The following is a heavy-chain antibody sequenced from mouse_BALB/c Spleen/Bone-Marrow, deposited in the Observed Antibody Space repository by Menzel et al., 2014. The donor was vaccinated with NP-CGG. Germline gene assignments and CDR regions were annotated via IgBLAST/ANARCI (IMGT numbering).Heavy chain of an antibody. CDR1: GFTFSDYY. J-gene: IGHJ2*01. V-gene: IGHV5-4*02. CDR3: ARGSSYFDY. Sequence: EVMLVESGGGLVKPGGSLKLSCAASGFTFSDYYMYWVRQTPEKRLEWVATISDGGSYTYYPDSVKGRFTISRDNAKNNLYLQKSSLKSEDTAMYYCARGSSYFDYWGRGTTLTVSS. CDR2: ISDGGSYT. D-gene: IGHD1-1*01.